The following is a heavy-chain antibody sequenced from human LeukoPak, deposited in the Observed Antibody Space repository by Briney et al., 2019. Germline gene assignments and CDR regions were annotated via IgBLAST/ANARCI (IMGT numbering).Heavy chain of an antibody. Sequence: PGGSLRLSCTASGFTFGDYAMSWFRQAPGKGLEWVGFIRSKSYGGTTEYAASVKGRFTISRDDSKSIAYLQMNSLKTEDTAVYYYTRDFTFKRRVQLEVDYWGQGTLVTVSS. CDR2: IRSKSYGGTT. J-gene: IGHJ4*02. D-gene: IGHD1-1*01. CDR3: TRDFTFKRRVQLEVDY. CDR1: GFTFGDYA. V-gene: IGHV3-49*03.